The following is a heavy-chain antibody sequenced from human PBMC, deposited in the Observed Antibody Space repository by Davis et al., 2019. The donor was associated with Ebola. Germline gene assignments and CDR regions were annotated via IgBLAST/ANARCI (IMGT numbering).Heavy chain of an antibody. D-gene: IGHD5-18*01. CDR1: GFTFSSYG. CDR2: ISYDGSNK. J-gene: IGHJ5*02. CDR3: AKDGARYSYRAHWFDP. Sequence: GESLKIPCAASGFTFSSYGMHRVRQAPGKGLEWVAVISYDGSNKYYADSVKGRFTISRDNSKNTLYLQMNSLRAEDTSVYYCAKDGARYSYRAHWFDPWGQGTLVTVSS. V-gene: IGHV3-30*18.